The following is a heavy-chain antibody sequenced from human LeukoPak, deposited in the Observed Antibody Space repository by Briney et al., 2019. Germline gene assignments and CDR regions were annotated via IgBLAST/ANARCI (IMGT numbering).Heavy chain of an antibody. CDR1: GFSFNTYS. Sequence: GGSLRLSCTTSGFSFNTYSMSWVRQAPGKGLEWVSAINDDTPYYTDSVKGRFTVSRDNSRDTLYLHLNSLRAEDTAVYYCARDGSIAVAGYYFDYWGQGTLVTVSS. J-gene: IGHJ4*02. CDR2: INDDTP. CDR3: ARDGSIAVAGYYFDY. V-gene: IGHV3-23*01. D-gene: IGHD6-19*01.